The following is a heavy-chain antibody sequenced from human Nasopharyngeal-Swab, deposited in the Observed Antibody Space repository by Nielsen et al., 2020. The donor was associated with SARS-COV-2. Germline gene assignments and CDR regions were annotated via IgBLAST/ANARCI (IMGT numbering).Heavy chain of an antibody. J-gene: IGHJ6*02. CDR2: LNHSGST. Sequence: SETLSLTCAVSGGSFSGYYWSWIRQAPGKGLEWIGELNHSGSTNYNPSLKRRVTISLDTSKNQFSLKLSSVTAADTAVYYCARVKGIAAANYYYGMDVWGQGTTATVSS. CDR1: GGSFSGYY. V-gene: IGHV4-34*01. CDR3: ARVKGIAAANYYYGMDV. D-gene: IGHD6-13*01.